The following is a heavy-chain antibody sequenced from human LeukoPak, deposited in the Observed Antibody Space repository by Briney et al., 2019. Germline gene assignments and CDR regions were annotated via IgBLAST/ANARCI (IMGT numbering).Heavy chain of an antibody. CDR3: ARVGDYALKD. Sequence: SETLSLTCTVSGGSISSYYWSWIRQPPGKGLEWIGYIYYSGNTDYNPSLKSRVTMSVDTSKNQFSLKLNSVTAADTAVYYCARVGDYALKDWGQGTLVTVSS. D-gene: IGHD3-16*01. CDR2: IYYSGNT. V-gene: IGHV4-59*12. J-gene: IGHJ4*02. CDR1: GGSISSYY.